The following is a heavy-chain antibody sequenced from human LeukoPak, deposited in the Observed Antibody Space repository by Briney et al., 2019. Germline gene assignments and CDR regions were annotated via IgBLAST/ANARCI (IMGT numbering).Heavy chain of an antibody. CDR1: GFTFSTYW. J-gene: IGHJ4*02. V-gene: IGHV3-7*01. D-gene: IGHD6-6*01. Sequence: GGSLRLSCAASGFTFSTYWMSWVRQAPGKGLEWVANIKEDGSDKQYVDSVKGRFTISRDNAKNSLYLQMNSLRAEDTAVYYCVRDARPPDYWGQGTLVTVSS. CDR2: IKEDGSDK. CDR3: VRDARPPDY.